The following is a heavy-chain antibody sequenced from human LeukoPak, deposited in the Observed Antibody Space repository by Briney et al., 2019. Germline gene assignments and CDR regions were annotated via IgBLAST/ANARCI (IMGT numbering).Heavy chain of an antibody. D-gene: IGHD3-16*01. J-gene: IGHJ3*02. CDR2: INPNSGGT. Sequence: ASVKVSCKASGYTFTGYYMHWVRQAPGQGLEWMGWINPNSGGTNYAQKFQGRVTMTRDTSIGTAYMGLSRLRSDDTAVYYCARPYYDYVWGSYGDAFDIWGQGTMVTVSS. V-gene: IGHV1-2*02. CDR3: ARPYYDYVWGSYGDAFDI. CDR1: GYTFTGYY.